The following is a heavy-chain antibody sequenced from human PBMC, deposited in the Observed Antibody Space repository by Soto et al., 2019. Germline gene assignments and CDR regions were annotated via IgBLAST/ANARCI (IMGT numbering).Heavy chain of an antibody. CDR2: INAGNGNT. V-gene: IGHV1-3*01. CDR1: GYTFTSYA. J-gene: IGHJ4*02. CDR3: AKGSAPSTFDY. Sequence: QVQLVQSGAEVKKPGASVKVSCKASGYTFTSYAMHWVRQAPGQRLEWMGWINAGNGNTKYSQKFQGRVTITRDTPASTAYMELSSLRSEDTAVYYCAKGSAPSTFDYWGQGTLVTVSS.